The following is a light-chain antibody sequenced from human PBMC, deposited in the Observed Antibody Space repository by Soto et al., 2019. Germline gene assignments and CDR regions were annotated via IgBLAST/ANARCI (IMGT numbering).Light chain of an antibody. CDR2: DAS. V-gene: IGKV1-33*01. Sequence: DLQMTQSPSSLSASVGDRVTMTCQASQGISNYLNWYQQKPGKAPKLLIYDASNLETGVPSRFSGSGSGTDFTFTISSLQPEDIATYYCQQYDNLPLTFGGGTKVEIK. CDR1: QGISNY. J-gene: IGKJ4*01. CDR3: QQYDNLPLT.